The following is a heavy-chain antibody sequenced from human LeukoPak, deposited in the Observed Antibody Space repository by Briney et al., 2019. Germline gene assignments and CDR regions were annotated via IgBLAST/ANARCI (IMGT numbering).Heavy chain of an antibody. CDR2: IKLDGSEK. Sequence: GGSLRLSCVASGFSFGKYWMSWVRQAPGKGLEWVANIKLDGSEKNYVDSVKGRFTIARDNTKNSLYLQMNSLRAEDTAVFYCARDQYDTWSRRGNFDSWGQGTLVIVSS. V-gene: IGHV3-7*03. CDR1: GFSFGKYW. J-gene: IGHJ4*02. D-gene: IGHD3/OR15-3a*01. CDR3: ARDQYDTWSRRGNFDS.